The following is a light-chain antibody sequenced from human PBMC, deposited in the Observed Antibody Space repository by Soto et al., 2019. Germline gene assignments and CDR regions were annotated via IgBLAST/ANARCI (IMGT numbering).Light chain of an antibody. CDR1: QGVNNW. CDR2: AAS. Sequence: DIQMTQSPSSVSASVGDRVTITCRASQGVNNWLVWYQQKPVKAPKFLIYAASSLQPGVPSRFSGSGSGTEFTLTISSVPTEDFATYYCQQANSFPRTFGQGPKLEIK. V-gene: IGKV1-12*01. CDR3: QQANSFPRT. J-gene: IGKJ2*01.